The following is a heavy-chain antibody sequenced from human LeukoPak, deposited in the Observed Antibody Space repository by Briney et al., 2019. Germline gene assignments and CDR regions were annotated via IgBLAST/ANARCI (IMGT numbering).Heavy chain of an antibody. CDR2: MNPNRGNT. CDR3: ALPGTGVFDY. D-gene: IGHD3/OR15-3a*01. V-gene: IGHV1-8*01. Sequence: AAVQVSCKASGYTFTSYDTNWVRQATGQGLEWMGWMNPNRGNTGYEQKFQGRVTMTSNNSISTAYLDLSRLRSEDTAVYYFALPGTGVFDYWGEGTLVTVSS. CDR1: GYTFTSYD. J-gene: IGHJ4*02.